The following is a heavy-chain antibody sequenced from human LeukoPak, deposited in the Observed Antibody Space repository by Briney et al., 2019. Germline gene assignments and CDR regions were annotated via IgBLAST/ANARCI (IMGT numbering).Heavy chain of an antibody. Sequence: ASVKVSCKASGGTFSSYEISWVRQAPGQGLEWMGRMCPSDGSIGYAEKFQGRVTMTRDTSTSTAYMELSSLRSEDTAMYYCGRGMVRGAPWYFDLWGRGTLVTVSS. J-gene: IGHJ2*01. CDR3: GRGMVRGAPWYFDL. D-gene: IGHD3-10*01. CDR2: MCPSDGSI. V-gene: IGHV1-8*02. CDR1: GGTFSSYE.